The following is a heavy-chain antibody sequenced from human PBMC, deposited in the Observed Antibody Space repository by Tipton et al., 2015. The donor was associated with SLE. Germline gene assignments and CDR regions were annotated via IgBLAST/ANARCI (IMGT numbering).Heavy chain of an antibody. J-gene: IGHJ4*02. CDR2: LSYGGST. D-gene: IGHD6-13*01. Sequence: TLSLTCTVSGDSIRSSAYSWAWIRQPPGRGLEWIGSLSYGGSTYYNPSLQSRVTMSVDTSKNQFSLKVTSVTAADTAIYYCARAYGSSLADYFDHWGQGTLVSVSS. CDR1: GDSIRSSAYS. V-gene: IGHV4-39*07. CDR3: ARAYGSSLADYFDH.